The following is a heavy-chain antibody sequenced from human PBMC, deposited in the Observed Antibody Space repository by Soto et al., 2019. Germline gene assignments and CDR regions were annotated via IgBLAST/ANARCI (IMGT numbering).Heavy chain of an antibody. Sequence: GGSLRLSGAASGFTFSNAWMSWVRQAPGKGLEWVGRIKSKTDGGTTDYAAPVKGRFTISRDDSENTLYLQMNSLKTEDTAVYYCTGVVNPYCYYSMDVWGQGTTVTVSS. CDR2: IKSKTDGGTT. CDR1: GFTFSNAW. D-gene: IGHD3-3*01. CDR3: TGVVNPYCYYSMDV. J-gene: IGHJ6*02. V-gene: IGHV3-15*01.